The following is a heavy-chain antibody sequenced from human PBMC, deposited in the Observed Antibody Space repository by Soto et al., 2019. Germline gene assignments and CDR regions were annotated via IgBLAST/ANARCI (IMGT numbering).Heavy chain of an antibody. D-gene: IGHD3-22*01. CDR2: ITPMFGKP. CDR1: GGTFSRYT. CDR3: ARDGALYDSSAYYFLY. V-gene: IGHV1-69*13. J-gene: IGHJ4*02. Sequence: SVKVSCKATGGTFSRYTINWGRQAPVQGLEWMGGITPMFGKPNYAQKFQGRVTITADESTSTGYMELRSLRSDDTAVYYCARDGALYDSSAYYFLYWGQGTLFIVSS.